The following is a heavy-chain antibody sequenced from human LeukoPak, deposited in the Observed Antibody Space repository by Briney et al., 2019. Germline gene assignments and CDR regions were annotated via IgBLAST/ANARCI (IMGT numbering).Heavy chain of an antibody. V-gene: IGHV3-30*18. CDR3: AKEGTTVTRTFDY. CDR1: GFIFSNYW. D-gene: IGHD4-17*01. J-gene: IGHJ4*02. CDR2: ISYDGSNK. Sequence: GGSLRLFCAASGFIFSNYWMSWVRQAPGKGLEWVAVISYDGSNKYYADSVKGRFAISRDNSKNTLYLQMNSLRAEDTAVYYCAKEGTTVTRTFDYWGQGTLVTVSS.